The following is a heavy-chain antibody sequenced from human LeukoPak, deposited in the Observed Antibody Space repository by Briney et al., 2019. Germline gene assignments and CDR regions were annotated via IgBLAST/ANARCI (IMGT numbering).Heavy chain of an antibody. V-gene: IGHV1-2*04. D-gene: IGHD3-22*01. CDR2: INPNSGGT. Sequence: ASVKVSCKASGYTFTDYYMHWVRQAPGQGLEWMGWINPNSGGTHYPQKVQGWVTMTRDTSISTAYMEMSRLTSDDTAVFYCARGGPYYDSSRANDLNYWGQGTLVTVSS. J-gene: IGHJ4*02. CDR1: GYTFTDYY. CDR3: ARGGPYYDSSRANDLNY.